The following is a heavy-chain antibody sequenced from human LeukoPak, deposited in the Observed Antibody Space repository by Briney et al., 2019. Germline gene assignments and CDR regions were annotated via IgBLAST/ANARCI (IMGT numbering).Heavy chain of an antibody. CDR1: GFTFSSYG. V-gene: IGHV3-30*03. Sequence: GRSLRLSCAASGFTFSSYGMHWVRQAPGKGLEWVAVISYDGSNKYYADSVKGRFTISRDNSKNALYLQMNSLTTEDTAVYYCATSEYYDNSGYYVYWGQGTLVTVSS. CDR3: ATSEYYDNSGYYVY. J-gene: IGHJ4*02. D-gene: IGHD3-22*01. CDR2: ISYDGSNK.